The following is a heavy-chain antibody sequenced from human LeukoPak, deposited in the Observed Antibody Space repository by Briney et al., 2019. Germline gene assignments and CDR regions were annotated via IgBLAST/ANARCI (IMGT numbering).Heavy chain of an antibody. Sequence: PSQTLSLTCTVSGGSISSGDYYWSWIRQPPGKGLEWIGYIYYSGSTYYNPSLKSRVTISVDTSKNQFSLKLSSVTAADTAVYYCAAERSYYGSGSPPDYWGQGTLVTVSS. J-gene: IGHJ4*02. CDR3: AAERSYYGSGSPPDY. D-gene: IGHD3-10*01. V-gene: IGHV4-30-4*01. CDR1: GGSISSGDYY. CDR2: IYYSGST.